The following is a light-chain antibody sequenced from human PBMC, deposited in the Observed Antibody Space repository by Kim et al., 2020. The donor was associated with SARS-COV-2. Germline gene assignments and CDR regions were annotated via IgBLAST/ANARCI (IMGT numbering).Light chain of an antibody. CDR2: GAS. CDR3: QQYGTSPYT. Sequence: LSPGERATLSCRASQSVSSNYVAWYQQKPGQAPRLLMYGASRRATGIPDRFSGSGSGTDFTLIITRLEPEDFAVYYCQQYGTSPYTFGQGTKLEI. CDR1: QSVSSNY. V-gene: IGKV3-20*01. J-gene: IGKJ2*01.